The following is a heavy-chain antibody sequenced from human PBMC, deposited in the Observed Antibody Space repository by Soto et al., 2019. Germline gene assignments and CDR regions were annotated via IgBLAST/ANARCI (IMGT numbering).Heavy chain of an antibody. CDR3: ARDGPGYGDYGSLDYYGMDV. V-gene: IGHV3-33*01. CDR1: GFTFSSYG. CDR2: IWYDGSNK. J-gene: IGHJ6*02. Sequence: GGSLRLSCAASGFTFSSYGMHWVRQAPGKGLEWVAVIWYDGSNKYYADSVKGRFTISRDNSKNTLYLQMNSLRAEDTAVYYCARDGPGYGDYGSLDYYGMDVWGQGTTVTVSS. D-gene: IGHD4-17*01.